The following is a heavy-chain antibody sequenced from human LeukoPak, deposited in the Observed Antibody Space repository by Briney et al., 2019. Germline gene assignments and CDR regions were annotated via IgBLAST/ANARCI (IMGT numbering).Heavy chain of an antibody. CDR1: GFTFSTYS. CDR3: ARSPYCSFPTCSFDH. CDR2: ISSSGDTK. D-gene: IGHD2-2*01. J-gene: IGHJ4*02. Sequence: GGSLRLSCATSGFTFSTYSLNWVRQAPGKGLEWLSYISSSGDTKYYADSVKGRFTISRDYAKNSLYLQMNSLRAEDTAVYYCARSPYCSFPTCSFDHGGQGPLVTVSS. V-gene: IGHV3-48*01.